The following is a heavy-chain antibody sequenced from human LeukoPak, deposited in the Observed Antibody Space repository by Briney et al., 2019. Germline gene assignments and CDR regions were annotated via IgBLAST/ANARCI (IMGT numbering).Heavy chain of an antibody. CDR3: ARRHSLGWPDS. V-gene: IGHV3-48*03. D-gene: IGHD6-19*01. CDR2: INRAGSTI. Sequence: QPGGSLRLSCAASGFTFSSYTMIWVRQAPGKGLEWVSYINRAGSTIYYADSVKGRFTISRDNAQNSLALRMISLRAEDSATDYCARRHSLGWPDSWGQGTVVTVSS. CDR1: GFTFSSYT. J-gene: IGHJ4*02.